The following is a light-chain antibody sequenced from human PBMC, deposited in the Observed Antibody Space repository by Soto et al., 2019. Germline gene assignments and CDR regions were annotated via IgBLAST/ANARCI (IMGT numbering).Light chain of an antibody. J-gene: IGLJ3*02. CDR3: GTWDSALSLWL. CDR2: DTD. CDR1: GSNTGNNF. Sequence: QAVVTQPPSVSAAPGQKVTISCSGGGSNTGNNFVSWYQQFPETAPKLLIYDTDKRPSGIPDRFSGSKSGTSATLGITRLQTGDEADYYCGTWDSALSLWLFGGGTQLTVL. V-gene: IGLV1-51*01.